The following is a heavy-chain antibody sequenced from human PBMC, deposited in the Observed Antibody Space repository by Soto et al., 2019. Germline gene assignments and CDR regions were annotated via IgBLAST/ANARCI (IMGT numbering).Heavy chain of an antibody. CDR1: GYPFTRYY. CDR3: ARDSLEP. CDR2: INPNSGGT. J-gene: IGHJ5*02. Sequence: CKAPGYPFTRYYMHWVRQAPGQGLEWMGWINPNSGGTNYAQKFQGRVTMTRDTSISTAYMELSSLRSDDTAVYYCARDSLEPWGQGTLVTVSS. V-gene: IGHV1-2*02.